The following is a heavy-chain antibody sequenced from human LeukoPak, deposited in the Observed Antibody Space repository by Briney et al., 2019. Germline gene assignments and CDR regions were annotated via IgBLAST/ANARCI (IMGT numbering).Heavy chain of an antibody. D-gene: IGHD3-9*01. CDR2: INPNSGGT. V-gene: IGHV1-2*02. Sequence: ASVKVSCKASGYTFTGYYMHWVRQAPGQGLEWMGWINPNSGGTNYAQKFQGRVTMTRDTSINTAYMELNRLRSADTAVYFCARDLDHNILPAYWFDPWGQGTLDTVSS. CDR3: ARDLDHNILPAYWFDP. CDR1: GYTFTGYY. J-gene: IGHJ5*02.